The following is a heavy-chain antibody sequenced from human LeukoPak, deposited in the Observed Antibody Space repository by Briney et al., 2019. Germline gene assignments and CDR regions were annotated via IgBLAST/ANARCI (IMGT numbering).Heavy chain of an antibody. V-gene: IGHV3-23*01. CDR1: GFTFSSCA. D-gene: IGHD2-2*01. CDR3: AKGGGYCSSTSCSTLDY. Sequence: GGSLRLSCAASGFTFSSCAMSWVRQAPGKGLEWVSAISGSGGSTYYADSVKGRFIISRDNSKNTLYLQMNNLRAEDTAVYYCAKGGGYCSSTSCSTLDYWGQGTLVTVSS. J-gene: IGHJ4*02. CDR2: ISGSGGST.